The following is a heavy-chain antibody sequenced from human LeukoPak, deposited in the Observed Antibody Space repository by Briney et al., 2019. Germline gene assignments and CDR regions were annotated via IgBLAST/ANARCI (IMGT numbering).Heavy chain of an antibody. V-gene: IGHV4-59*08. CDR2: IYYSGST. D-gene: IGHD3-10*01. Sequence: SETLSLTCTVSGGSISSYYWSWIRQPPGKGLEWIGYIYYSGSTNYNPSLKSRVTISVDTSKNQFSLKLSSVTAADTAVYYCARHQGDVLLWFGELTNYYYGKDVWGQGTTVTVSS. J-gene: IGHJ6*02. CDR3: ARHQGDVLLWFGELTNYYYGKDV. CDR1: GGSISSYY.